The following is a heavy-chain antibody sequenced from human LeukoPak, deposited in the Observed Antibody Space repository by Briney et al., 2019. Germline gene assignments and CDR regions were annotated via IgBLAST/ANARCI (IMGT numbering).Heavy chain of an antibody. CDR2: ISSSGTTI. V-gene: IGHV3-48*03. Sequence: GSLXXXCAASGFTLSNYEVNWVRQAPGKGLEWVSYISSSGTTIYYADSVKGRFTIPRDNAKNSLYLQMNSLRAEDTAVYYCASAERAYYYYYMDVWGKGTTVTISS. J-gene: IGHJ6*03. D-gene: IGHD6-25*01. CDR3: ASAERAYYYYYMDV. CDR1: GFTLSNYE.